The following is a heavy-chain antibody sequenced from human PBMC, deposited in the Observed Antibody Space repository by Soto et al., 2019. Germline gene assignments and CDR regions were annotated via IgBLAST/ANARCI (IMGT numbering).Heavy chain of an antibody. J-gene: IGHJ6*02. CDR1: GGSISSSSYY. CDR2: IYYSGST. V-gene: IGHV4-39*01. D-gene: IGHD3-10*01. Sequence: SETLSLTCTVSGGSISSSSYYWGWIRQPPGKGLEWIGSIYYSGSTYYNPSLRSRVTISVDTSKNQFSLKLSSVTAADTAVYYCARQXGLWFGDFFYYYYGMDVWGRGTTVTVSS. CDR3: ARQXGLWFGDFFYYYYGMDV.